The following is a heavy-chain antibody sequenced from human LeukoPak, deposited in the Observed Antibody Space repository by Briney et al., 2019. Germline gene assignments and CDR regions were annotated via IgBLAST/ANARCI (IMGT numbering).Heavy chain of an antibody. J-gene: IGHJ4*02. V-gene: IGHV1-69*04. D-gene: IGHD3-10*01. Sequence: SVKVSCKASGGTFSSYAISWVRQAPGHGLEWMGRIIPILGIANYAQKFQGRVTITADKSTSTAYMELSSLRSEDTAVYYCASNYGSGSYSLRWGQGTLVTVSS. CDR2: IIPILGIA. CDR3: ASNYGSGSYSLR. CDR1: GGTFSSYA.